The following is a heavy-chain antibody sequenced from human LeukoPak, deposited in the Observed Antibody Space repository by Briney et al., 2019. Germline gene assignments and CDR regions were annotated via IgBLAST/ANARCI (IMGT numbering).Heavy chain of an antibody. V-gene: IGHV1-2*02. J-gene: IGHJ6*03. Sequence: ASVKVSCKASGYTFTGYYMHWVRQAPGQGLEWMGWINPNTGGTNYAQKFQGRVTMTRDTSISTAYMDLSRLRSDDTAVYYCARLLQGWELNYYYSYMDVWGKGTTVTISS. CDR2: INPNTGGT. CDR3: ARLLQGWELNYYYSYMDV. D-gene: IGHD4-23*01. CDR1: GYTFTGYY.